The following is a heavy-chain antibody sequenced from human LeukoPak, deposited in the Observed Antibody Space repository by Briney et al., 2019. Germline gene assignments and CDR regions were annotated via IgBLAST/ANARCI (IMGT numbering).Heavy chain of an antibody. V-gene: IGHV3-23*01. CDR2: ISGSGDSA. CDR3: ARERRAAALDY. Sequence: PGRSLRLSCAASGFTFSNYGMSWVRQAPGKGLEWVSTISGSGDSAYYADSVKGRFSISRDNSKNTLYLQMNSLRAEDTALYYCARERRAAALDYWGQGTLVTVSS. J-gene: IGHJ4*02. CDR1: GFTFSNYG. D-gene: IGHD6-13*01.